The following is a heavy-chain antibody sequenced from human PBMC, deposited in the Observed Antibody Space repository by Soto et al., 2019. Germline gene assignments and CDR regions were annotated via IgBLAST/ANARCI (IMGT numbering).Heavy chain of an antibody. CDR2: ISAYNGNT. D-gene: IGHD6-13*01. CDR1: GYTFTSYG. Sequence: EASVKVSCKASGYTFTSYGISWVRQAPGQGLEWMGWISAYNGNTNYAQKLQGRVTMTTDTSTSTAYMELRSLRSDDTAVYYCARDPSGSSWYDIGLEYWGQGTLVTVSS. J-gene: IGHJ4*02. V-gene: IGHV1-18*01. CDR3: ARDPSGSSWYDIGLEY.